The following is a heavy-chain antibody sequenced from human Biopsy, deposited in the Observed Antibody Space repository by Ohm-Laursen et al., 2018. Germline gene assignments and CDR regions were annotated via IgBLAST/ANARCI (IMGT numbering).Heavy chain of an antibody. D-gene: IGHD3-10*01. Sequence: GSLRLSCAASGFTFSGYAMSWVRQGPEKGLEWVSVVTGSGRSTYYTDSVKGRFSISRDNSKNTLYLQMNSLRVEDTAVYYCAKGRSGGTGHGNWFDPWAREPWSSSPQ. CDR3: AKGRSGGTGHGNWFDP. CDR1: GFTFSGYA. V-gene: IGHV3-23*01. CDR2: VTGSGRST. J-gene: IGHJ5*02.